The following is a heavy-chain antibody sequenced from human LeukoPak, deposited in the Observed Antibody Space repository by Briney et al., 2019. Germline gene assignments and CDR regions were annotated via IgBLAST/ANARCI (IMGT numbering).Heavy chain of an antibody. CDR2: INHSGST. Sequence: SETLSLTCAVYGGSFSGYYWSWIRQPPGKGLEWIGEINHSGSTNYNPSLKSRVTISVDTSKNQFSLKLSSVTAADTAVYYCARGPPIYSYGLPTHWGQGTMVTVSS. CDR3: ARGPPIYSYGLPTH. CDR1: GGSFSGYY. D-gene: IGHD5-18*01. J-gene: IGHJ3*01. V-gene: IGHV4-34*01.